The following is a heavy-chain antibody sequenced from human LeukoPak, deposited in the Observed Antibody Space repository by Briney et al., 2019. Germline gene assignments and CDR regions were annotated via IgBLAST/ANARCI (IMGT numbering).Heavy chain of an antibody. CDR1: GGSISSGSSY. J-gene: IGHJ4*02. CDR2: IYTSGST. V-gene: IGHV4-61*02. D-gene: IGHD6-19*01. CDR3: ARGGRSGWSFDY. Sequence: SQTLSLTCTVSGGSISSGSSYWSWIRQSAGKGLEWIGRIYTSGSTNFNSSLRSRVTISVDTSKNQFSLKLSSVTAADTAVYYCARGGRSGWSFDYWGREPWSPSPQ.